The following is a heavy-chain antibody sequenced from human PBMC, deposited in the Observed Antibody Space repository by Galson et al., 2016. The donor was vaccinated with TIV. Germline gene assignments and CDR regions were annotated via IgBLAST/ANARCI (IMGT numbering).Heavy chain of an antibody. V-gene: IGHV4-38-2*02. CDR2: IYESGTT. D-gene: IGHD4-17*01. CDR3: VREGSTVTMHHYFGMDV. Sequence: TLSLTCAVSGSSINSGYYWGWIRQPPGKGLQWIGSIYESGTTYYNPSLKSRLTMSVDTSKNQFSLKLSSVSAADTAVYYCVREGSTVTMHHYFGMDVWGQGTSVTVSS. CDR1: GSSINSGYY. J-gene: IGHJ6*02.